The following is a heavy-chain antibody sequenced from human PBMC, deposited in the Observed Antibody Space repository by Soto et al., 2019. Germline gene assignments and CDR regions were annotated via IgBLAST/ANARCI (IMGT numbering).Heavy chain of an antibody. J-gene: IGHJ5*02. D-gene: IGHD6-6*01. CDR1: GCYIGVGNAY. V-gene: IGHV4-30-4*01. Sequence: PSETQSLTSPVSGCYIGVGNAYWSWIRQPPGKGLEWIGYIYYSGSTYYNPSLKSRVTISVDTSKNQFSLKLSSVTAADTAVYYCARDQYSSSSVWFDPWGQGTLVTVSS. CDR3: ARDQYSSSSVWFDP. CDR2: IYYSGST.